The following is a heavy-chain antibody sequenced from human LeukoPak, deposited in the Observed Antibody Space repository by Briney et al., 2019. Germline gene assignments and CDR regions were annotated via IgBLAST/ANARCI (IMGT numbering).Heavy chain of an antibody. CDR1: GFTVSSNY. CDR2: IYSGGST. Sequence: GGSLRLSCAASGFTVSSNYMSWVRQAPGKGLEWVSVIYSGGSTYYADSVKGRFTISRDNSKNTLYLQMNSLRAEDTAVYYCARESVYYYYYYMDVWGKGTTVTVCS. CDR3: ARESVYYYYYYMDV. J-gene: IGHJ6*03. V-gene: IGHV3-66*02.